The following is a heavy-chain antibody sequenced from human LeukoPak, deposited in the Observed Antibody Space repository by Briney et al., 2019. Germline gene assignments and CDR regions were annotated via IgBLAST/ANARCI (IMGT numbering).Heavy chain of an antibody. CDR2: INPNSGGT. J-gene: IGHJ4*02. Sequence: GASVKVSCKASGYTFTSYYMHWVRQAPGQGLEWMGWINPNSGGTNYAQKFQGRVTMTRDASISTAYMELSRLRSDDTAVYYCARGDIVVVPAASFWGNYWGQGTLVTVSS. CDR3: ARGDIVVVPAASFWGNY. CDR1: GYTFTSYY. V-gene: IGHV1-2*02. D-gene: IGHD2-2*01.